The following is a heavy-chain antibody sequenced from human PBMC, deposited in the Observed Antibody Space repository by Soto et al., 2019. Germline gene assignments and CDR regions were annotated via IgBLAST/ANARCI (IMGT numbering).Heavy chain of an antibody. J-gene: IGHJ3*01. V-gene: IGHV3-66*01. CDR1: GFTVSGNY. CDR2: TYSGGTT. D-gene: IGHD1-26*01. CDR3: AREFRTSGSRDAFDL. Sequence: GGSLRLSCAASGFTVSGNYMSWVRQAPGKGLEWVSVTYSGGTTYYADSVKGRFIISRDNSKNTLDLQMNSLRAEDTAVYYCAREFRTSGSRDAFDLWGQGTMVTVSS.